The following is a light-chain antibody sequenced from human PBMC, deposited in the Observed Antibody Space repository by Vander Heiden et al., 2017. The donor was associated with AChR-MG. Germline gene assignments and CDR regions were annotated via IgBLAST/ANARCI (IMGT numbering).Light chain of an antibody. CDR1: SSDVGGYNY. CDR3: SSYTSSSTVV. J-gene: IGLJ2*01. CDR2: DVS. Sequence: QSALTQPASVSGSPGQSITISCTGTSSDVGGYNYVSWYQQHPGKATKLMIYDVSNRPSGVSNRFSVSKSGNTASRTISGLQAEDEADYYCSSYTSSSTVVFGGGTKLTVL. V-gene: IGLV2-14*01.